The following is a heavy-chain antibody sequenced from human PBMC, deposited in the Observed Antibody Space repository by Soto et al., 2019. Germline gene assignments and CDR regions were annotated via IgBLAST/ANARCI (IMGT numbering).Heavy chain of an antibody. V-gene: IGHV3-48*01. J-gene: IGHJ3*02. D-gene: IGHD2-8*01. CDR3: AREASYCTNGVCYTSRDAFDI. Sequence: GGSLRLSCAASGFTFSSYSMNWVRQAPGKGLEWVSYISSSSSTIYYADSVKGRFTISRDNAKNSLYLQVNSLRAEDTAVYYCAREASYCTNGVCYTSRDAFDIWGQGTMVTVSS. CDR2: ISSSSSTI. CDR1: GFTFSSYS.